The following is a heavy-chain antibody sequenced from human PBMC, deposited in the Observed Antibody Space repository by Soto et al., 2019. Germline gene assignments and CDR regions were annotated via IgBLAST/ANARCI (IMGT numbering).Heavy chain of an antibody. CDR1: GFSFSSYG. D-gene: IGHD3-22*01. CDR2: IWYDGSKK. CDR3: ARHSIPDDSSGHTHDY. Sequence: GGSLRLSCVASGFSFSSYGMHWVRQAPGKGLEWVAVIWYDGSKKYYGDSVKGRFNISRDNSQNTLYLQMNSLRAEDTAVYYCARHSIPDDSSGHTHDYWGQGTLVTVSS. J-gene: IGHJ4*02. V-gene: IGHV3-33*01.